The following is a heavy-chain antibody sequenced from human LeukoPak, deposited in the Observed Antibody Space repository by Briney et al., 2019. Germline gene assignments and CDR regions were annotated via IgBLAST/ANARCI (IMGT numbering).Heavy chain of an antibody. J-gene: IGHJ4*02. CDR1: GGSISSSSYY. CDR3: ARHRPEGYCSSTSCYGEADVVDY. Sequence: PSETLSLTCTVSGGSISSSSYYWGWIRQPPGKGLEWIGSIYYSGSTNCNPSLKSRATISVDTSKNQFSLKLSSVTAADTAVYYCARHRPEGYCSSTSCYGEADVVDYWGQGTLVTVSS. CDR2: IYYSGST. D-gene: IGHD2-2*01. V-gene: IGHV4-39*01.